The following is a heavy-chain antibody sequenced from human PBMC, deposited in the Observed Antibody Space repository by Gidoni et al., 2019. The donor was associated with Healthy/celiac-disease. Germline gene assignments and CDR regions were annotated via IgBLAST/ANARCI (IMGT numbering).Heavy chain of an antibody. CDR3: ARPRRCSGGSCYPGYYYGMDV. CDR1: GGTFSSYA. J-gene: IGHJ6*02. V-gene: IGHV1-69*01. D-gene: IGHD2-15*01. Sequence: QVQLVQSGAEVKKPGSSVKVSCKASGGTFSSYAISWVRQAPGQGLEWMEGIIHIFGTANYAQKFQGRVTITADESTSTAYMELSSLRSEDTAVYYCARPRRCSGGSCYPGYYYGMDVWGQGTTVTVSS. CDR2: IIHIFGTA.